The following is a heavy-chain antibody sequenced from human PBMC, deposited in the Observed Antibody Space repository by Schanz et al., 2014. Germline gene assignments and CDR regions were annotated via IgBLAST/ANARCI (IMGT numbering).Heavy chain of an antibody. Sequence: EVQLLESGGGLVQPGGSLRLSCAASRFTFSSYAMSWVRQAPGKGLEWVSAISDSGDLTYYADSVEGRFTISRDNAKNTLYLQMNSLRPKDTALYYCVGIHVAVAEAFYWGQGALVIVS. J-gene: IGHJ4*02. CDR1: RFTFSSYA. CDR3: VGIHVAVAEAFY. V-gene: IGHV3-23*01. D-gene: IGHD6-19*01. CDR2: ISDSGDLT.